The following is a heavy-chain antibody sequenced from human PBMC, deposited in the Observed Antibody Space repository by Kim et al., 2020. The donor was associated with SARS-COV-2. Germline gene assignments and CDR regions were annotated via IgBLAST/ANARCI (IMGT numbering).Heavy chain of an antibody. D-gene: IGHD2-8*01. J-gene: IGHJ4*02. CDR3: AGGVGRSYYFDY. V-gene: IGHV3-30*02. Sequence: GGSLRLSCAASGFTFSSYGMHWVRQAPGKGLEWVAFIWYDGSNKYYADSVKGRFTISRDNSKNTLYLQMNSLRAEDTAVYYCAGGVGRSYYFDYWGQGTLVTVSS. CDR1: GFTFSSYG. CDR2: IWYDGSNK.